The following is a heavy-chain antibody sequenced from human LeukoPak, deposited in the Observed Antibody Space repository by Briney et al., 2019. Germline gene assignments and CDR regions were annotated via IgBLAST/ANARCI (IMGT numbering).Heavy chain of an antibody. V-gene: IGHV3-30*18. CDR3: AKVGGRYFDWLRSPPDY. D-gene: IGHD3-9*01. CDR2: ISYDGSNK. J-gene: IGHJ4*02. CDR1: GFTFSSYG. Sequence: PGRSLRLSCAASGFTFSSYGMHWVRQAPGKGLEWVAVISYDGSNKYYADSVKGRFTISRDNSKNTLYLQMNSLRAEDTAVYYCAKVGGRYFDWLRSPPDYWGQGTLVTVSS.